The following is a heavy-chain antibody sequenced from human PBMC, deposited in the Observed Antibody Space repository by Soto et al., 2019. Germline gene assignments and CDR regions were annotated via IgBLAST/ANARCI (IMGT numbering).Heavy chain of an antibody. Sequence: ASVKVSCKASGYTFTSYGISWVRQAPGQGLEWMGWISAYNGNTNYAQKLQGRVTMTTDTSTSTAYMELRSLRSDDTAVYYCARDGSSGWGRRLHNHFDYWGQGTLVTVSS. CDR1: GYTFTSYG. D-gene: IGHD6-19*01. CDR2: ISAYNGNT. J-gene: IGHJ4*02. V-gene: IGHV1-18*01. CDR3: ARDGSSGWGRRLHNHFDY.